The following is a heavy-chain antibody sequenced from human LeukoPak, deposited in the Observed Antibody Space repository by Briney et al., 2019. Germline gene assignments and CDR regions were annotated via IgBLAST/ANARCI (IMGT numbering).Heavy chain of an antibody. CDR3: ARTYCGGDCRRYYFDY. CDR2: IHHSGTT. D-gene: IGHD2-21*02. J-gene: IGHJ4*02. Sequence: SETLSLTCTVSGGSVSTYYWSWIRQPPGKGLKWIGYIHHSGTTNYNPSLKSRVTISVDTSRNQLSLKLSSVTAADTAVYYCARTYCGGDCRRYYFDYWGQGTLVTVSS. CDR1: GGSVSTYY. V-gene: IGHV4-59*02.